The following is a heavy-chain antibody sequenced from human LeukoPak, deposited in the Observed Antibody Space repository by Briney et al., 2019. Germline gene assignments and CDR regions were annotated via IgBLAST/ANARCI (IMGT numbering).Heavy chain of an antibody. J-gene: IGHJ4*02. D-gene: IGHD4-17*01. Sequence: PGGSLRLSCAASGFNFDDYAMHWVRQAPGKGLEWVSGISWNSDTIGYADSVKGRFTISRDNAKNSLYLQMNSLRAEDTALYYCASFFVGDGRIDYWGQGTLVTVSS. CDR1: GFNFDDYA. CDR2: ISWNSDTI. CDR3: ASFFVGDGRIDY. V-gene: IGHV3-9*01.